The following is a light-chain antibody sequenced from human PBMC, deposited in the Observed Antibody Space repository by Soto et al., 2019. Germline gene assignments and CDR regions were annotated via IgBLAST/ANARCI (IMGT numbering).Light chain of an antibody. CDR2: LGS. CDR3: MQALQTPT. V-gene: IGKV2-28*01. J-gene: IGKJ4*01. Sequence: DIVMTQSPLSLPGTPGERASISCRSSQSLLHSNGYNYLDWYLQKPGQSPQLLIYLGSNRASGVHDSFSGSGSGTDFTLKIRRVEAEDVGVYYCMQALQTPTXGGGTKVDIK. CDR1: QSLLHSNGYNY.